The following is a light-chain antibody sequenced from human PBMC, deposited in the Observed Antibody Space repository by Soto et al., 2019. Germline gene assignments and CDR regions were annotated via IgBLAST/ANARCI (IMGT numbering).Light chain of an antibody. J-gene: IGLJ1*01. CDR2: DVD. CDR3: SSYAGSNTFV. Sequence: QSALTQPPSASGSPGQSVTISCSGTSSDVGGYDSVSWYQHHPGKVPKLIIFDVDKWPSGVPDRFSGFKSGNTASLTVSGXRAEDEADYYCSSYAGSNTFVFGTGTKVTVL. CDR1: SSDVGGYDS. V-gene: IGLV2-8*01.